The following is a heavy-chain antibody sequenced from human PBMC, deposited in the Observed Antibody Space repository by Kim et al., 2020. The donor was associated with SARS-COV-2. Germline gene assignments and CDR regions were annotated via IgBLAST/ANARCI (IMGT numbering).Heavy chain of an antibody. J-gene: IGHJ3*02. CDR3: TTGGRI. Sequence: GGSLRLSCAASGFTLTNAWMSWVRQAPGKGLEWVGRVKSKIDSGTTDYAAPVKVRFTISRDDSKNTLYLQMNSLEIEDTAVYFCTTGGRIWGQGTKVTVSS. V-gene: IGHV3-15*01. CDR1: GFTLTNAW. CDR2: VKSKIDSGTT.